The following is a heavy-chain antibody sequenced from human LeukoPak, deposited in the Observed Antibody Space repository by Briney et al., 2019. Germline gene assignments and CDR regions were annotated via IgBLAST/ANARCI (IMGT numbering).Heavy chain of an antibody. J-gene: IGHJ4*02. CDR2: ISDDGSNK. Sequence: TGGSLRLSCAASGFTFSSYAMHWVRQAPGKGLEWVAVISDDGSNKYYADSVKGRFTISRDNSKNTLYLQMNSLRAEGTAVYYCARESGGITMIVGRWLDYWGQGTLVTVSS. CDR1: GFTFSSYA. V-gene: IGHV3-30-3*01. D-gene: IGHD3-22*01. CDR3: ARESGGITMIVGRWLDY.